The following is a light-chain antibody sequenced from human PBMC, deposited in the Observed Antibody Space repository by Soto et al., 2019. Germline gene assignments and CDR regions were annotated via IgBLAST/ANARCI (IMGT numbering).Light chain of an antibody. J-gene: IGKJ4*01. CDR2: GAS. Sequence: EIVLTQSPGTLSLSPGERATLSCRASQSVRSSYFAWYKQKPGQAPRVXIFGASTRAPGIPDRFSGSGSGTDFTLTISKLEPEDFELFYCQQYGNSPLTFGGGTKVDIK. V-gene: IGKV3-20*01. CDR1: QSVRSSY. CDR3: QQYGNSPLT.